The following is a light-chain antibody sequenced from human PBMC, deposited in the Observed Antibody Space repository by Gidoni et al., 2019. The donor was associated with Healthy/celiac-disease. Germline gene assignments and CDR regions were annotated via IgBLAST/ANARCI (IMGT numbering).Light chain of an antibody. Sequence: AIQLTQSPSSLSASVGDRVTITCRASQGISSALAWYQQKPGKAPKLLIYDASSLESGVPSRFSGSGSGTDFTLTISSLQPEDFATYYCQQFNNYFTFGGXTKVEIK. CDR1: QGISSA. J-gene: IGKJ4*01. CDR2: DAS. CDR3: QQFNNYFT. V-gene: IGKV1D-13*01.